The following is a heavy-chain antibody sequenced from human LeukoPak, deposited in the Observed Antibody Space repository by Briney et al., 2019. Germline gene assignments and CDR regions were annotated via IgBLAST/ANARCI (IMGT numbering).Heavy chain of an antibody. J-gene: IGHJ3*02. CDR1: GYTFTSYG. CDR2: ISVYNGNT. D-gene: IGHD3-9*01. V-gene: IGHV1-18*04. CDR3: ARDVVDILTGYYPYDAFDI. Sequence: ASVKVSCKASGYTFTSYGISWVRQAPGQGLEWIGWISVYNGNTNYAQKLQGRVTMPTDTSTSTAYMELRSLRSDDTAVYYCARDVVDILTGYYPYDAFDIWGQGTMVTVSS.